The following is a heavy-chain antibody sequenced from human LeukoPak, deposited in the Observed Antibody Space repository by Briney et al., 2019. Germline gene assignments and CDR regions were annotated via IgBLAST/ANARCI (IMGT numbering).Heavy chain of an antibody. CDR2: IYYSGST. D-gene: IGHD3-10*01. CDR3: ARDLGSGSYFPLDP. V-gene: IGHV4-61*01. Sequence: SETLSLTCTVSGGSVSSGSYYWSWIRQPPGKGLEWIGYIYYSGSTNYNPSLKSRVTISVDTSKNQFSLKLSSVTAADTAVCYCARDLGSGSYFPLDPWGQGTLVTVSS. J-gene: IGHJ5*02. CDR1: GGSVSSGSYY.